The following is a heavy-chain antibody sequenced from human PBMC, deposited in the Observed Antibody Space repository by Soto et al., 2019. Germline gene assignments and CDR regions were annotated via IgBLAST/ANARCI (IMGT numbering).Heavy chain of an antibody. V-gene: IGHV1-69*06. J-gene: IGHJ6*02. CDR3: ARHGSSSVDYYYGMDV. CDR2: IIPIFGTA. Sequence: GASVEVSCKASGGTFSSYASSWVRQAPGQGLEWMGGIIPIFGTANYAQKFQGRVTITADKSTSTAYMELSSLRSEDTAVYYCARHGSSSVDYYYGMDVWGQGTTVTVSS. CDR1: GGTFSSYA. D-gene: IGHD6-13*01.